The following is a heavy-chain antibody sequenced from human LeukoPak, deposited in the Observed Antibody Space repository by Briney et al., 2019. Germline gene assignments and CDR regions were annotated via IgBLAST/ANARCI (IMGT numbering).Heavy chain of an antibody. J-gene: IGHJ4*02. CDR3: ARHSGSSGAFDY. CDR2: IYYSGST. V-gene: IGHV4-59*08. Sequence: KPSETLSLTCSVSGGSISSYYWSWIRQPPGKGLEWIGYIYYSGSTNHNLSLKSRVTISVDTSKNQVSLKLSSVTAADTAVYYCARHSGSSGAFDYWGQGTLVTVSS. CDR1: GGSISSYY. D-gene: IGHD6-6*01.